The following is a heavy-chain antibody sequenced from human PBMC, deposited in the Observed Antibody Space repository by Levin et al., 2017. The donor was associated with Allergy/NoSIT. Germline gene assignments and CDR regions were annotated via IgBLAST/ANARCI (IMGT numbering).Heavy chain of an antibody. CDR2: VHYSGEA. CDR1: GDSISRPY. D-gene: IGHD5-12*01. V-gene: IGHV4-59*11. Sequence: LSQTLSLTCTVSGDSISRPYWGWIRQPPGKGLEWIAYVHYSGEADYNPSPRSRVTVSGDTSKNQFSLKLTSVTSADTAMYYCSMGAGWLIDYWGQGTLVTVSS. J-gene: IGHJ4*02. CDR3: SMGAGWLIDY.